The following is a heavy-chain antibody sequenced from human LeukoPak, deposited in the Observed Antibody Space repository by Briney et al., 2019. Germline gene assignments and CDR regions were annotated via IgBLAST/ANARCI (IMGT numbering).Heavy chain of an antibody. V-gene: IGHV3-11*04. CDR2: ISNSGSTT. CDR3: AKDRDIVLMVYAILDAFDI. D-gene: IGHD2-8*01. Sequence: PGGSLRLSCAASGFTFSDYYMSWIRQAPGRGLEWVSYISNSGSTTYYADSVKGRFTISRDNSKNTLYLQMNSLRAEDTAVYYCAKDRDIVLMVYAILDAFDIWGQGTMVTVSS. J-gene: IGHJ3*02. CDR1: GFTFSDYY.